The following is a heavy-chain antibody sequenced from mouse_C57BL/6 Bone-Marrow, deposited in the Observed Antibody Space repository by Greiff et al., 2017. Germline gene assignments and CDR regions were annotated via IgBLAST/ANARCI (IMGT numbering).Heavy chain of an antibody. CDR2: IYPRSGNT. V-gene: IGHV1-81*01. CDR3: ARGYYAMDY. J-gene: IGHJ4*01. CDR1: GYTFTSYG. Sequence: QVQLQQSGAELARPGASVKLSCKASGYTFTSYGISWVKQRTGQGLEWIGEIYPRSGNTYYNEKFKGKAKLTADKSSSTAYMELRSLTSEDSAVYFCARGYYAMDYWGQGTSVTVSS.